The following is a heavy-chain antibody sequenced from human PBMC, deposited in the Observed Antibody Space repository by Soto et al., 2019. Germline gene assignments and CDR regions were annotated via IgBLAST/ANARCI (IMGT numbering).Heavy chain of an antibody. CDR2: ISGSGGSI. Sequence: GGSLRLSCAASGFTFSSYAMSWVRQAPGKGLEWVPAISGSGGSIYYADSVKGRFTISRDNSKNTLYLQMNSLRAEDTAVYYCAKDNPGQDAFDIWGQGTMVTVSS. CDR3: AKDNPGQDAFDI. V-gene: IGHV3-23*01. J-gene: IGHJ3*02. CDR1: GFTFSSYA.